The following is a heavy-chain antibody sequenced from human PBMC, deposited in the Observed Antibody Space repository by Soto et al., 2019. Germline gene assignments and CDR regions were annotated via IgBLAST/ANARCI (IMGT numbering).Heavy chain of an antibody. CDR3: ARVWGGAFDI. Sequence: SETLSLTCAVSGGSISSCGYSWSWIRQPPGKGLEWIGYIYHSGSTYYNPSLKSRVTISVDRSKNQFSLKLSSVTAADTAVYYCARVWGGAFDIWGQGTMVTVSS. V-gene: IGHV4-30-2*01. J-gene: IGHJ3*02. D-gene: IGHD3-10*01. CDR2: IYHSGST. CDR1: GGSISSCGYS.